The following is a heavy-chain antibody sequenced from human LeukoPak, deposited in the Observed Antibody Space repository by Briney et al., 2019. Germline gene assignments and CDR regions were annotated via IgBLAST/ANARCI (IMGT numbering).Heavy chain of an antibody. CDR3: ARDLNDILTGYVDY. J-gene: IGHJ4*02. V-gene: IGHV1-18*01. D-gene: IGHD3-9*01. CDR2: ISAYNGNT. CDR1: GYTFTSYG. Sequence: ASVKVSCKASGYTFTSYGISWVRQAPGQGLEWMGWISAYNGNTNYAQKLQGRVTMTTDTSTSTAYMELRSLRSDDTAVYYCARDLNDILTGYVDYWAREPWSPSPQ.